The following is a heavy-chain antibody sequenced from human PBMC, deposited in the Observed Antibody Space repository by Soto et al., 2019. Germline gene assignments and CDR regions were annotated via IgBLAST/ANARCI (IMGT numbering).Heavy chain of an antibody. CDR1: GFTFSSYA. J-gene: IGHJ4*02. CDR3: AKGEGYGDYAGDYFDY. D-gene: IGHD4-17*01. CDR2: ISGSGGST. Sequence: EVQLLESGGGLVQPGGSLRLSCAASGFTFSSYAMSWVRQAPGKGLEWVSAISGSGGSTCYADSVKGRFTISRDNSKNTLYLQMNSLRAEDTAVYYCAKGEGYGDYAGDYFDYWGQGTLVTVSS. V-gene: IGHV3-23*01.